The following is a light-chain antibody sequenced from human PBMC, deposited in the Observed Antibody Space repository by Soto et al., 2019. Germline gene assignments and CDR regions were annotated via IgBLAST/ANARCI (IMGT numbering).Light chain of an antibody. J-gene: IGLJ1*01. V-gene: IGLV2-14*01. Sequence: QSVLTQPASVSGSPGQSITISCTGISSDGDDYKDVSWYQQHPDKAPKLMIYEVTYRPSGVSNRFSGSKSGNTASLTISGLQAEDEADYYCSSYTSTSTVFGTGTKVTVL. CDR2: EVT. CDR1: SSDGDDYKD. CDR3: SSYTSTSTV.